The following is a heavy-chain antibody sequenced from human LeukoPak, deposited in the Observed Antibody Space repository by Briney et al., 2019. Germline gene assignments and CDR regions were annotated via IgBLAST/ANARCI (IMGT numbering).Heavy chain of an antibody. CDR3: ARANDFWSGYYLDY. CDR2: IYYSGST. CDR1: GGSISSSSYY. Sequence: KPSETLSLTCTVSGGSISSSSYYWGWIRQPPGKGLEWIGSIYYSGSTYYNPSLKSRVTISVDTSKNQFSLKLSSMTAADTAVYYCARANDFWSGYYLDYWGQGTLVTVSS. J-gene: IGHJ4*02. D-gene: IGHD3-3*01. V-gene: IGHV4-39*01.